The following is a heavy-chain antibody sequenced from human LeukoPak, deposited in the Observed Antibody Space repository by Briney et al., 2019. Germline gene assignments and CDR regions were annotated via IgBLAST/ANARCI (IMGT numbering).Heavy chain of an antibody. J-gene: IGHJ3*02. CDR3: ASPPRRVTIFGVARPAGDAFDI. V-gene: IGHV4-30-2*01. D-gene: IGHD3-3*01. CDR1: GGSISSSSYY. CDR2: IYHSGST. Sequence: SETLSLTCTVSGGSISSSSYYWSWIRQPPGKGLEWIGYIYHSGSTYYNPSLKSRVTISVDRSKNQFSLKLSSVTAADTAVYYCASPPRRVTIFGVARPAGDAFDIWGQGTMVTVSS.